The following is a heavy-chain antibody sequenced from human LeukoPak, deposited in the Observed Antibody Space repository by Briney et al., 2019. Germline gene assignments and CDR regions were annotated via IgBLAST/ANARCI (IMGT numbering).Heavy chain of an antibody. CDR3: ARGQTEMATMIPFDY. Sequence: SQTLSLTFAISGDSVSINSAAWNWIRQSPSRGLEWLGRTYYRSKWYNDYAVSVKSRITINPDTSKNQFSLQLNSVTPEDTAVYYCARGQTEMATMIPFDYWGQGTLVTVSS. CDR2: TYYRSKWYN. D-gene: IGHD5-24*01. CDR1: GDSVSINSAA. V-gene: IGHV6-1*01. J-gene: IGHJ4*02.